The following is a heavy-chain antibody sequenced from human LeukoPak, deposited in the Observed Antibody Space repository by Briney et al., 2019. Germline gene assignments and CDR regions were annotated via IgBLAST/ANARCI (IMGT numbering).Heavy chain of an antibody. CDR1: GFTFRSSW. CDR2: MNQDGSER. D-gene: IGHD3-10*01. CDR3: AKERGNYFDY. V-gene: IGHV3-7*05. J-gene: IGHJ4*02. Sequence: GGSLRLSCAASGFTFRSSWMTWVRQAPGKGLEWVANMNQDGSERYYVDSVKGRFTISRDNAKNSLYLQMNSLRAEDTAVYYCAKERGNYFDYWGQGALVTVSS.